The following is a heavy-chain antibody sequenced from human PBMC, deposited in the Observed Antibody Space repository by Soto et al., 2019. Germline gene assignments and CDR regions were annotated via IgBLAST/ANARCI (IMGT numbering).Heavy chain of an antibody. Sequence: GGSLRLSCTASGFSFRSYNMNWFRQAPGKGLEWVASISSGSSNIYYADSVKGRFTISRDNAKNSLFLQMDSLRAEDSAVYYCASATVVAATFDFWGQGTLVTV. CDR3: ASATVVAATFDF. D-gene: IGHD2-15*01. J-gene: IGHJ4*02. CDR1: GFSFRSYN. V-gene: IGHV3-21*01. CDR2: ISSGSSNI.